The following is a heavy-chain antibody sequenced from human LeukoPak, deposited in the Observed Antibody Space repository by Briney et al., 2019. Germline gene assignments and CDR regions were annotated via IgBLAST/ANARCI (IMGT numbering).Heavy chain of an antibody. CDR2: INPNSGGT. J-gene: IGHJ3*02. Sequence: ASVKVSCKASGYTFTGYYMHWVRQAPGQGLEWMGWINPNSGGTNYAQKFQGRLTMTRDTSISTAYMELSRLRSDDTAVYYCARGADDYGDYADAFDIWGQGTLVTVSS. V-gene: IGHV1-2*02. D-gene: IGHD4-17*01. CDR3: ARGADDYGDYADAFDI. CDR1: GYTFTGYY.